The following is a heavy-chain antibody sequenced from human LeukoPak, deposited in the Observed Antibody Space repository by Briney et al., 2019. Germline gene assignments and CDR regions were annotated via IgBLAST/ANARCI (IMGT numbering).Heavy chain of an antibody. D-gene: IGHD1-1*01. V-gene: IGHV3-23*01. CDR1: GFTFSNSA. Sequence: GGSLRLSCAASGFTFSNSAMTWVRQVPGKGLEWVSSISNSGGSTYYADFVKGRFTIARDNSKNTLYLQMNGLRAEDTALYYCAKVKGKDGVRDAYDMWGQGTMVTVSS. J-gene: IGHJ3*02. CDR2: ISNSGGST. CDR3: AKVKGKDGVRDAYDM.